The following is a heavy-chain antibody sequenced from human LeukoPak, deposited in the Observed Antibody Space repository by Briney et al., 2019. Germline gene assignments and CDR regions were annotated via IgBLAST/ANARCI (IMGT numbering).Heavy chain of an antibody. Sequence: ASGTLSLTCTVSGGSISSFYWSWVRQTPGEALACIGYIYSSGSTNYNPSLKSRVTMSVDTSNNRFSLKLNSATAADTAVYYCARGSKDSTWPGGYFDLWGRGTLVTVSS. CDR3: ARGSKDSTWPGGYFDL. D-gene: IGHD2-15*01. V-gene: IGHV4-59*01. J-gene: IGHJ2*01. CDR1: GGSISSFY. CDR2: IYSSGST.